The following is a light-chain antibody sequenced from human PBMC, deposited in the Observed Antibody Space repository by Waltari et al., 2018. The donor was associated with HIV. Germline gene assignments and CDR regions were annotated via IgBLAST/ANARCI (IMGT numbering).Light chain of an antibody. CDR1: SSDVGGYKY. Sequence: QSALTQPASVSGSPGQSIPLSCTGASSDVGGYKYVSWYQHHPGKAPKLMIYDVSERPSGVSNRFSGSKSGNTASLTISGLQAEDEADYYCCSYAGSSTLLFGGGTKVTVL. V-gene: IGLV2-23*02. J-gene: IGLJ3*02. CDR3: CSYAGSSTLL. CDR2: DVS.